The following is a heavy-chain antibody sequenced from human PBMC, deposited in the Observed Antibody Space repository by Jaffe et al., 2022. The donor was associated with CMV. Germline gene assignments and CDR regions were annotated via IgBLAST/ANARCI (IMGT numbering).Heavy chain of an antibody. CDR2: IYYSGST. CDR3: ASQSPRTRTAMAPYALVY. V-gene: IGHV4-59*08. CDR1: GGSISSYY. Sequence: QVQLQESGPGLVKPSETLSLTCTVSGGSISSYYWSWIRQPPGKGLEWIGYIYYSGSTNYNPSLKSRVTISVDTSKNQFSLKLSSVTAADTAVYYCASQSPRTRTAMAPYALVYWGQGTLVTVSS. J-gene: IGHJ4*02. D-gene: IGHD5-18*01.